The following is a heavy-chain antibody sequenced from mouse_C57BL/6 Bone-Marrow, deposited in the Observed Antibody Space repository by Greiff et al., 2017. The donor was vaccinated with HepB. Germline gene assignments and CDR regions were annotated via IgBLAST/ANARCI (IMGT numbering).Heavy chain of an antibody. CDR1: GFSFNTYA. J-gene: IGHJ3*01. CDR2: IRSKSNNYAT. D-gene: IGHD2-4*01. CDR3: VRPYDYDRFAY. Sequence: EADGGLVQPKGSLKLSCAASGFSFNTYAMNWVRQAPGKGLEWVARIRSKSNNYATYYADSVKDRFTISRDDSESMLYLQMNNLKTEDPAMYYCVRPYDYDRFAYWGQGTLVTVSA. V-gene: IGHV10-1*01.